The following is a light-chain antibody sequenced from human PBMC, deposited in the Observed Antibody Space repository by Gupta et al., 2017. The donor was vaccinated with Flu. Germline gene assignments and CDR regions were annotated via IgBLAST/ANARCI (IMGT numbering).Light chain of an antibody. Sequence: DIVMTQSPLSLPVTPGEPASISCRSSQSLLHSNGYNYLDWYLQKPGQSPQLLIYLGSNRASGVPDRFSGSGSGTDFTLNISRGEAEDVGIYYCMQALQSPMFTFGQGTKLEIK. V-gene: IGKV2-28*01. CDR3: MQALQSPMFT. CDR2: LGS. CDR1: QSLLHSNGYNY. J-gene: IGKJ2*01.